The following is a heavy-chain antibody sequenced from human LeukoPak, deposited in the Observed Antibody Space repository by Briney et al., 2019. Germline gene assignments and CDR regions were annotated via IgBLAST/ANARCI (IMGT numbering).Heavy chain of an antibody. V-gene: IGHV4-34*01. Sequence: SETLSLTCAVYGGSFSGYYWSWIRQPPGKGLEWIGEINHSGSTNYNPSLKSRVTVSVDTSKNQFSLNLTSVTAADTAVYYCARTPSGATMSAFDYWGQGTLITVSS. D-gene: IGHD5-12*01. CDR2: INHSGST. J-gene: IGHJ4*02. CDR1: GGSFSGYY. CDR3: ARTPSGATMSAFDY.